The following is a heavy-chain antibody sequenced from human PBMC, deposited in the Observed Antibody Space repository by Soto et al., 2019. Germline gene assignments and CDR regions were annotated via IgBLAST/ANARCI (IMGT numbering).Heavy chain of an antibody. J-gene: IGHJ4*02. CDR3: AHRVLRTVFGLVTTTAIYFDF. V-gene: IGHV2-5*02. CDR2: IYWDDDK. Sequence: QITLKESGPTVVKPTETLTLTCTFSGFSLTTSGVGVGWVRQSPGKAPEWLALIYWDDDKRYSTSLKSRLNITKETSKNQVVLTMANVDPADTATYYCAHRVLRTVFGLVTTTAIYFDFWGQGTPVVVSS. CDR1: GFSLTTSGVG. D-gene: IGHD3-3*01.